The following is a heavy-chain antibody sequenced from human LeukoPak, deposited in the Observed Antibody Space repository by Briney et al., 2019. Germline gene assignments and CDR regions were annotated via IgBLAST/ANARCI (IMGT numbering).Heavy chain of an antibody. V-gene: IGHV4-31*03. J-gene: IGHJ4*02. Sequence: PSQNLSLTCTVSGASFNSDDQYWNWIRQSPGKGLEWIGSIHPSGMLYNNPSLESRVTMSRDTSKNQFSLNLNSVTAADTAVYFCSRGLDSRKLGHWGQGILVTVSS. CDR2: IHPSGML. CDR1: GASFNSDDQY. CDR3: SRGLDSRKLGH. D-gene: IGHD3-22*01.